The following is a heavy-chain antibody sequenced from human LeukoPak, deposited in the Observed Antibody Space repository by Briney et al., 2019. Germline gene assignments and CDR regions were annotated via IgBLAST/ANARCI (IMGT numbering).Heavy chain of an antibody. D-gene: IGHD4-23*01. V-gene: IGHV1-18*01. CDR1: GYTFTSYG. Sequence: ASVKVSCKASGYTFTSYGISWVRQAPGQGLEWMGWISAYNGNTNYAQKLQGRVTMTTDTSTSTAYMELSRLRSDDTAVYYCASVSKDYGGNSGRDYWGQGTLVTVSS. CDR2: ISAYNGNT. J-gene: IGHJ4*02. CDR3: ASVSKDYGGNSGRDY.